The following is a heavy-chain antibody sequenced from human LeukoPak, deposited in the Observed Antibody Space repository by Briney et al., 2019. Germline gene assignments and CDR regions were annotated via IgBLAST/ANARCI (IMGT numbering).Heavy chain of an antibody. Sequence: GRSLRLSCAASGFTFSSYGMHWVRQAPGEGLEWVAVISYDGSDKYYADSVKGRFTISRDNSKNTLYLQMNSLRAEDTAVYYCAKDSITMNLDYWGQGTLVTVSS. V-gene: IGHV3-30*18. CDR1: GFTFSSYG. D-gene: IGHD3-22*01. CDR2: ISYDGSDK. J-gene: IGHJ4*02. CDR3: AKDSITMNLDY.